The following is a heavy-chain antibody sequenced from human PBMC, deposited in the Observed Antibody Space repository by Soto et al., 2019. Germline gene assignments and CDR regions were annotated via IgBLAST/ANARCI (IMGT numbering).Heavy chain of an antibody. CDR1: GYTFTGYY. J-gene: IGHJ6*02. V-gene: IGHV1-2*04. Sequence: ASVKVSCKASGYTFTGYYMHWVRQAPGQGLEWMGWINPNSGGTNYAQKFQGWVTMTRDTSISTACMELSRLRSDDTAVYYCARGYCSSTSCYVSRYYYGMDVWGQGTTVTVSS. D-gene: IGHD2-2*01. CDR3: ARGYCSSTSCYVSRYYYGMDV. CDR2: INPNSGGT.